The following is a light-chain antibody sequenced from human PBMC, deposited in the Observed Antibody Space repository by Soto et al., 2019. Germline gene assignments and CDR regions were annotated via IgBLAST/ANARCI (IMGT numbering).Light chain of an antibody. CDR1: QSISSG. J-gene: IGKJ1*01. CDR2: DAS. CDR3: QQYNSYST. Sequence: DIQMTQSPSTLSASVGDRVTITCRASQSISSGLAWYQQKPGKAPKVLMYDASNLESGVPSRFSGSGSGTEYTLTISILQPDDYASYYCQQYNSYSTFGQGTKVEIK. V-gene: IGKV1-5*01.